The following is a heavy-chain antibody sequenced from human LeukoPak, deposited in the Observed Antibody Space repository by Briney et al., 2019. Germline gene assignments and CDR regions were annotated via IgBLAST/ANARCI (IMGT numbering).Heavy chain of an antibody. J-gene: IGHJ4*02. CDR3: VRRTSGSYSDY. V-gene: IGHV4-30-2*03. D-gene: IGHD1-26*01. CDR1: GGSISSGGYS. CDR2: IYHSGST. Sequence: SETLSLTCAVSGGSISSGGYSWSWIRQPPGKGLEWIGYIYHSGSTYCNPSLKSRVTISVDTSKNQFSLKLNSVTAADTAVYYCVRRTSGSYSDYWGQGTLVTVSS.